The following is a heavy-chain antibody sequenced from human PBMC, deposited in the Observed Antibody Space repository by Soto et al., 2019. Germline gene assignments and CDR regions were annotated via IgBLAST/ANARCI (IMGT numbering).Heavy chain of an antibody. Sequence: SETLSLTCSVSGGSISSGGYYWSWIRQHPGKGLEWIGYIYYSKSTYYNPSLKSRVTISLDTSKNQFSLKLTSVTVADTAVYYCARSVFPWGQGTLVTVPS. CDR3: ARSVFP. J-gene: IGHJ5*02. CDR1: GGSISSGGYY. V-gene: IGHV4-31*03. CDR2: IYYSKST.